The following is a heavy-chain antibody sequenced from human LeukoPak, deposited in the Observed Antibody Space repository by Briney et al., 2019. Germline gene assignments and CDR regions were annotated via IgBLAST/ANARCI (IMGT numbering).Heavy chain of an antibody. CDR1: GFTFSNYW. J-gene: IGHJ6*02. D-gene: IGHD3-3*01. CDR2: ISTDGKST. CDR3: VRDSQFFQGV. V-gene: IGHV3-74*01. Sequence: GGSLRLSCVASGFTFSNYWMLWVRQAPGKGLMWVSLISTDGKSTRYAESVKGRFTISRDNAKNALYLQMDILRVEYTALYFCVRDSQFFQGVWGQGTTVPVSS.